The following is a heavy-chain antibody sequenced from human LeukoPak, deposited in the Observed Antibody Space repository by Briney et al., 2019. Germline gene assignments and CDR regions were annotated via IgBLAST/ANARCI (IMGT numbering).Heavy chain of an antibody. Sequence: GGSLRLSCTASGFTFGDYAMSWFRQAPGKGLEWVGFIRSKAYGGTTEYAASVKGRFTISRDDSKSIAYLQMNSLKTEDTAVYYCTRASLLRQYYFDYWGQGTLVTVSS. V-gene: IGHV3-49*03. CDR2: IRSKAYGGTT. J-gene: IGHJ4*02. CDR1: GFTFGDYA. D-gene: IGHD4-17*01. CDR3: TRASLLRQYYFDY.